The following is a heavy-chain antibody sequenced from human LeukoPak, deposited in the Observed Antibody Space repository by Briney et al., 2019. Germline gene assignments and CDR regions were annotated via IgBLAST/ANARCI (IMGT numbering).Heavy chain of an antibody. D-gene: IGHD1-14*01. J-gene: IGHJ4*02. Sequence: GESLKISCKGSGYSFTSYWIGWVRQMPGKGLEGMGSIYPGDSDTRYSPSFQGQVTISADKSISPAYLQWRRLKASDTTMYYCARRKDGPDEKPFAYWGQGTLVTVYS. V-gene: IGHV5-51*01. CDR1: GYSFTSYW. CDR3: ARRKDGPDEKPFAY. CDR2: IYPGDSDT.